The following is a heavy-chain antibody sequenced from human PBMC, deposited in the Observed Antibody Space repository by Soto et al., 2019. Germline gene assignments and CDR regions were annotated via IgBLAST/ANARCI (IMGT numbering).Heavy chain of an antibody. CDR2: IYSGGST. J-gene: IGHJ6*02. D-gene: IGHD3-22*01. CDR1: GFTVSSNY. CDR3: ARQARRRLLLVRDYYYGMDV. Sequence: EVQLVESGGGLVQPGGSLRLSCAASGFTVSSNYMSWVRQAPGKGLEWVSVIYSGGSTYYADSVKGRFTISRDNSKNTLYLQMNSLRAEDTAVYYCARQARRRLLLVRDYYYGMDVWGQGTTVTVSS. V-gene: IGHV3-66*04.